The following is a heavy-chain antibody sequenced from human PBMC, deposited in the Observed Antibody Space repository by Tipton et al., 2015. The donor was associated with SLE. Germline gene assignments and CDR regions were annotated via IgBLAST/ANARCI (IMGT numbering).Heavy chain of an antibody. CDR2: IYPGDSDT. Sequence: QLVQSGAEVKKPGESLKISCRVSGYTFANFWISWVRQTPEKGLEWMWFIYPGDSDTKYSPSFEGQVTISADKSTSTAYVQWNSLKTSDSAMYYCARDQASLGLDFWGQGTLVTVSS. CDR1: GYTFANFW. V-gene: IGHV5-51*01. J-gene: IGHJ4*02. CDR3: ARDQASLGLDF.